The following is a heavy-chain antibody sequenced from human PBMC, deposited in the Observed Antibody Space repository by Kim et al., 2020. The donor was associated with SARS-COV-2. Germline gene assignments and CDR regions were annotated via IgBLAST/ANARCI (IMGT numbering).Heavy chain of an antibody. CDR2: INHDGTDT. CDR3: ARGSGWLIQH. J-gene: IGHJ1*01. V-gene: IGHV3-7*05. D-gene: IGHD6-19*01. Sequence: GGSLRLSCAASGFTPSIHWMNWVRQTPGKGLEWVANINHDGTDTRYVESVKGRFTISRDSATTAMYLQMNSLRAEDTAVYYCARGSGWLIQHWGQGTLVTVAS. CDR1: GFTPSIHW.